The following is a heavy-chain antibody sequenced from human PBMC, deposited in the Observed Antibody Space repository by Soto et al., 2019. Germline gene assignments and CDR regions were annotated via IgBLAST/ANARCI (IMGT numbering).Heavy chain of an antibody. CDR2: LFPGGST. Sequence: SETLSLTCTVSGVSISSNNYYWAWIRQPPGKGLEWIGGLFPGGSTYSNPSLQSRVAMSVDTSKTQFSLKLSSVTAADTAVYFCARDYGDYTFDAFDIWGQGTMVTVSS. V-gene: IGHV4-39*07. CDR3: ARDYGDYTFDAFDI. D-gene: IGHD4-17*01. J-gene: IGHJ3*02. CDR1: GVSISSNNYY.